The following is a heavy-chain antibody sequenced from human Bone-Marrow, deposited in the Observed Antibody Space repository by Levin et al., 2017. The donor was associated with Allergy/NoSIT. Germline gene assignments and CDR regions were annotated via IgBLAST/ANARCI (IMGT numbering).Heavy chain of an antibody. CDR2: INTNTGSP. D-gene: IGHD2-21*01. CDR1: GYTFNTFG. CDR3: ARKHCGGDCHLDH. V-gene: IGHV7-4-1*02. Sequence: ASVKVSCKASGYTFNTFGIHWVRQAPGQGLEWMGWINTNTGSPMYAQGFTGRCVFSLDTSVSTAYLQITSLKAEDTAVYFCARKHCGGDCHLDHWGQGTLVTVSS. J-gene: IGHJ4*02.